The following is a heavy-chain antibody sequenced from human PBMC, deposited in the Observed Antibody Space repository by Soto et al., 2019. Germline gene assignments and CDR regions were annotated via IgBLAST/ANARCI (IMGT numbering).Heavy chain of an antibody. CDR3: ATRRTSLYYYYYYGMDV. Sequence: PSETLSLTCTVSCGSISSSSYYWGWIRQPPGKGLEWIGSIYYSGSTYYNPSLKSRVTISVDTSKNQFSLKLSSVTAADTAVYYCATRRTSLYYYYYYGMDVWGQGTTVTVSS. D-gene: IGHD2-2*01. CDR2: IYYSGST. CDR1: CGSISSSSYY. V-gene: IGHV4-39*01. J-gene: IGHJ6*02.